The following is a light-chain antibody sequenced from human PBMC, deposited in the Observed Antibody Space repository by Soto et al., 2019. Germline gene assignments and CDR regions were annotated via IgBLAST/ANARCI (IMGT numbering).Light chain of an antibody. CDR3: SSYTDSSTYV. CDR2: DVS. CDR1: SSDVGGYNY. Sequence: QSALTQPASVSGSPGQSITISCTGTSSDVGGYNYVSWYQHHPGKAPKLMIYDVSHRPSGISNRFSGSKSGNTASLTISGLQAEDEADYYCSSYTDSSTYVFGTGTKVTVL. V-gene: IGLV2-14*03. J-gene: IGLJ1*01.